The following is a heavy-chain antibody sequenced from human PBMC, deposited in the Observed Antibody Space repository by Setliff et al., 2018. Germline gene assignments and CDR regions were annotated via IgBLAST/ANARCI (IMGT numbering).Heavy chain of an antibody. V-gene: IGHV4-34*01. CDR2: INHSGST. CDR3: ARTGTYRYF. Sequence: SETLSLTCAVYGDSLSGYYWSWIRQTPGKGLEWIGEINHSGSTKCNPSLKSRVTLSVDTPKNQFSLELTSVTAADAAVYYCARTGTYRYFWGQGTLVTVSS. CDR1: GDSLSGYY. J-gene: IGHJ4*02. D-gene: IGHD1-1*01.